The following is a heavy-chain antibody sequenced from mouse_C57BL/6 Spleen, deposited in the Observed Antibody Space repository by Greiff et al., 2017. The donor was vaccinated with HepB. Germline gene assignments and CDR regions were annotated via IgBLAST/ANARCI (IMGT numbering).Heavy chain of an antibody. D-gene: IGHD1-1*01. Sequence: VQLQQSGPELVKPGASVKISCKASGYTFTDYYMNWVKQSHGKSLEWIGDINPNNGGTSYNQKFKGKATLTVDKSSSTAYMELRSLTSEDSAVYYCARPLYYYGSSYNYYVMDYWGQGTSVTVSS. V-gene: IGHV1-26*01. J-gene: IGHJ4*01. CDR1: GYTFTDYY. CDR3: ARPLYYYGSSYNYYVMDY. CDR2: INPNNGGT.